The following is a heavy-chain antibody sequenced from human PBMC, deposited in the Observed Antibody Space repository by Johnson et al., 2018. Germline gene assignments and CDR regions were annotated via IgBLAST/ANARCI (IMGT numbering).Heavy chain of an antibody. CDR2: IYYSGNT. CDR3: ARHTTPEPACDI. V-gene: IGHV4-59*01. Sequence: QVQLQESGPGLVKPSETLSLTCTVSGDSISSYYWNWIRQPPGKGLEWIGYIYYSGNTNYNPSLKSRVTISIDTSKNQFSLRLSSVTAADTAVYYCARHTTPEPACDIWGQGTMVTVSS. CDR1: GDSISSYY. J-gene: IGHJ3*02. D-gene: IGHD1-26*01.